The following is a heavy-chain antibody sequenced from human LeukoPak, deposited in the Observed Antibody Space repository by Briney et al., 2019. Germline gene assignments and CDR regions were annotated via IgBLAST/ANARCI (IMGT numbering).Heavy chain of an antibody. Sequence: GGSLRLSCGASGFTFTTYAMTWVRQAPGKGLEWVSSITGSGGSTYYGDSVKGRFTISRDNAKSSLYLQMNSLRAEDTAVYYCARVHTVVTPFDSWGQGTLVTVSS. CDR2: ITGSGGST. CDR1: GFTFTTYA. V-gene: IGHV3-23*01. D-gene: IGHD4-23*01. J-gene: IGHJ4*02. CDR3: ARVHTVVTPFDS.